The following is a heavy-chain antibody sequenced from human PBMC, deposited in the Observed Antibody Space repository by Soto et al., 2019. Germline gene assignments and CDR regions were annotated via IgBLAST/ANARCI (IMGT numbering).Heavy chain of an antibody. J-gene: IGHJ6*03. CDR1: GGSISSSSYY. Sequence: SETLSLTCTVSGGSISSSSYYWGWIRQPPGKGLEWIGSIYYSGSTYYNPSLKSRVTISVDTSKNQFSLKLSSVTAADTAVYYCARGVYDILTYYYYYVDVWGKGTTVTVSS. V-gene: IGHV4-39*01. D-gene: IGHD3-9*01. CDR2: IYYSGST. CDR3: ARGVYDILTYYYYYVDV.